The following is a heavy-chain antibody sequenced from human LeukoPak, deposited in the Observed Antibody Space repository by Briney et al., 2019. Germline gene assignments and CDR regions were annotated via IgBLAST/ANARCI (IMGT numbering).Heavy chain of an antibody. V-gene: IGHV3-74*01. Sequence: GGSLRLSCAASRFTFSSYWMHWVRQAPGKGLVWVSRIKSDGSSTSYADSVKGRFTISRDNAKNSLYLQMNSLRAEDTAVYYCARDHSHLFPRLYYYYYMDVWGKGTTVTVSS. J-gene: IGHJ6*03. CDR2: IKSDGSST. CDR1: RFTFSSYW. CDR3: ARDHSHLFPRLYYYYYMDV. D-gene: IGHD5-18*01.